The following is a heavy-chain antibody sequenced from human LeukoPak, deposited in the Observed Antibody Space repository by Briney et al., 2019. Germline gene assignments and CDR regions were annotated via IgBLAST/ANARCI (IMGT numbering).Heavy chain of an antibody. J-gene: IGHJ6*02. CDR3: ARESITGYYYAMDV. CDR2: INLSDDNT. CDR1: GYSFTSYN. V-gene: IGHV1-46*01. Sequence: ASVKVSCKASGYSFTSYNMNWVRQAPGQGLGWMGIINLSDDNTNYAQKFQGRVTITRDTSTSTVYMELSSLRSDDTAVYYCARESITGYYYAMDVWGQGTTVTVSS.